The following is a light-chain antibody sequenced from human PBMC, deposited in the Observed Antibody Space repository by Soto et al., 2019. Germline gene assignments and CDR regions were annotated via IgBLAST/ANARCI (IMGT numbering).Light chain of an antibody. CDR3: SSFADSKSYV. J-gene: IGLJ1*01. Sequence: QSVLTQPPSASGSPGQSVTISCSGSSSDIGGYTYVSWYQHHPGKAPKPMIYEVSKRPSGVPDRFSGSKSGNTASLTVSGLQAEDEADYYCSSFADSKSYVFGTGTKVTVL. V-gene: IGLV2-8*01. CDR1: SSDIGGYTY. CDR2: EVS.